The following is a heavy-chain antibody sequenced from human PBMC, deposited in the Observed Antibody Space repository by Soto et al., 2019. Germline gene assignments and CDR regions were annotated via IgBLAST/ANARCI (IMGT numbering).Heavy chain of an antibody. CDR3: ARLFAGLHFDY. V-gene: IGHV4-39*01. Sequence: PSETLSLTCTVSGGSFSSSSYYWDWIRQPPGKGLEWIGSIYYTGSTYYTPSLKSRVTISVDTSKSQFSLKLSSATAADTAVYYCARLFAGLHFDYWGHGTLVTVSS. CDR2: IYYTGST. CDR1: GGSFSSSSYY. J-gene: IGHJ4*01.